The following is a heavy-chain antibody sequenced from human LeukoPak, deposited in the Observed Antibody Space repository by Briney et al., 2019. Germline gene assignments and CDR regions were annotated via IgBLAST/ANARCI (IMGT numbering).Heavy chain of an antibody. D-gene: IGHD3-3*01. CDR2: ISSSSSYI. V-gene: IGHV3-21*01. CDR1: GFTFSSYS. Sequence: GGSLRLSCAASGFTFSSYSENWVRQAPGKGLEWVSSISSSSSYIYYADSLKGRFTISRDNAKNSLYLQMNSLRAEDTAVYYCARDHYDFWSGTNWFDPWGQGTLVTVSS. CDR3: ARDHYDFWSGTNWFDP. J-gene: IGHJ5*02.